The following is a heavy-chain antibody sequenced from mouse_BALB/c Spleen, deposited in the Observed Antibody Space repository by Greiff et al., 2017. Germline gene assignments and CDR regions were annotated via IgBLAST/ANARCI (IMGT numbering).Heavy chain of an antibody. CDR2: IYPGDGDT. CDR1: GYTFTSYW. J-gene: IGHJ1*01. CDR3: ARDNWYFDV. V-gene: IGHV1-87*01. Sequence: SGAELARPGASVKLSCKASGYTFTSYWMQWVKQRPGQGLEWIGAIYPGDGDTRYTQKFKGKATLTADKSSSTAYMQLSSLASEDSAVYYCARDNWYFDVWGAGTTVTVSS.